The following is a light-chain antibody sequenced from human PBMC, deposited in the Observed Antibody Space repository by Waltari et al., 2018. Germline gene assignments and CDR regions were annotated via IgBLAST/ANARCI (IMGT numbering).Light chain of an antibody. Sequence: QPVLTQPPSMSVAARPQVTSPCTGGSSNFGAGYDVHWYQQFPGAAPKLLIFGNTNRASGVPGRFSGSKSGTSASLAIAGLQSEDEAVYYCQSFDSSLSASVFGGGTKLTVL. J-gene: IGLJ3*02. V-gene: IGLV1-40*01. CDR2: GNT. CDR1: SSNFGAGYD. CDR3: QSFDSSLSASV.